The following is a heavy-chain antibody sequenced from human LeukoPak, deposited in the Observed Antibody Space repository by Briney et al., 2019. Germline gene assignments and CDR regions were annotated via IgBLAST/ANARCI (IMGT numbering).Heavy chain of an antibody. CDR2: IYYSGST. V-gene: IGHV4-31*03. Sequence: SETLSLTCTVSGGSISRGGYYWSWIRQHPGKGLEWIGYIYYSGSTYYNPSLKSRVTISVDTSKNQFSLKLSSVTAADTAVYYCARAFLRYSYGYLLDYWGQGTLVTVSS. D-gene: IGHD5-18*01. CDR1: GGSISRGGYY. J-gene: IGHJ4*02. CDR3: ARAFLRYSYGYLLDY.